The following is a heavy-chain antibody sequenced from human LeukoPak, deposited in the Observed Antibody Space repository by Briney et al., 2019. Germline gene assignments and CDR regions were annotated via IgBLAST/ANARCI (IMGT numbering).Heavy chain of an antibody. D-gene: IGHD5-24*01. CDR3: ARGIQLLDALDI. CDR2: INPNSGGT. J-gene: IGHJ3*02. Sequence: ASVKVSCKASVYTFTVYYMDCVPQAPGQGLEWMGWINPNSGGTNYAQKFQGRVTMTRDTSISTAYLELSRLRSDDTAVYYFARGIQLLDALDIWGQGTMVTVSS. CDR1: VYTFTVYY. V-gene: IGHV1-2*02.